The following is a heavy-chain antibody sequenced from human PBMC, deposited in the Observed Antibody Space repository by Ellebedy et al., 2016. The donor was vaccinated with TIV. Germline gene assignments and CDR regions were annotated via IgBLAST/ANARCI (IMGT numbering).Heavy chain of an antibody. D-gene: IGHD2-15*01. CDR3: ARDFTRGIYCSRGSCYSSVFDY. J-gene: IGHJ4*02. CDR1: GFTFSTYW. CDR2: IKEDGSEK. V-gene: IGHV3-7*01. Sequence: GESLKISCAASGFTFSTYWMSWVRQAPGKGLEWVANIKEDGSEKSYVDSVKGRFTLSRDNAKNSLYLQMNSLSAEDTAVYYCARDFTRGIYCSRGSCYSSVFDYWGQGTQVTVSS.